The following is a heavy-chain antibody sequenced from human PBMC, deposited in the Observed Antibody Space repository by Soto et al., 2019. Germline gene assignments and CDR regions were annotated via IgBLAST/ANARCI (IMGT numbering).Heavy chain of an antibody. CDR1: GFTFSSYA. J-gene: IGHJ3*02. V-gene: IGHV3-23*01. Sequence: GGSLRLSCAASGFTFSSYAMSWVRQAPGKGLEWVSAISGSGGSTYYADSVKGRFTISRDNAKNTLYLQMNSLRAEDTAVYYCARAGLGYCTSTSCHPGFDIWGQGTMVTVSS. D-gene: IGHD2-2*01. CDR3: ARAGLGYCTSTSCHPGFDI. CDR2: ISGSGGST.